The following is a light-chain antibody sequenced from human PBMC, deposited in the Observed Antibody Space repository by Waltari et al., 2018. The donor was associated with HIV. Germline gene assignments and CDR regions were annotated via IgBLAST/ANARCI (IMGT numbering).Light chain of an antibody. V-gene: IGLV2-23*02. CDR3: CSYAGSVV. CDR2: EVS. CDR1: SSAVGSYNL. J-gene: IGLJ2*01. Sequence: QSALTPPASVSGSPGQSITISCTGTSSAVGSYNLVSWYQQHPGKAPKRMIYEVSKRPSGVSNRFSGSKSGNTASLTISGLQAEDEADYYCCSYAGSVVFGGGTKLTVL.